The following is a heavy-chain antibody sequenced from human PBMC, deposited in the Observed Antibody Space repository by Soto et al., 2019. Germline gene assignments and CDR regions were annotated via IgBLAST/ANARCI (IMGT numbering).Heavy chain of an antibody. J-gene: IGHJ5*02. CDR2: IYHSGST. CDR1: GGSISSGGYS. CDR3: ARVPSP. V-gene: IGHV4-30-2*01. Sequence: QLQLQEPGSGLVKPSQTLSLTCAVSGGSISSGGYSWSWIRQPPGKGLEWIGYIYHSGSTYYNPSLKSRVTISVDRSKNQFSLELSSVTAADTAVYYCARVPSPWGQGTLVTVSS.